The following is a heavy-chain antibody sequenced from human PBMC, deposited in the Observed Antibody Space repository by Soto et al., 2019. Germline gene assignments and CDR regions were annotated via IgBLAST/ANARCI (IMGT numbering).Heavy chain of an antibody. J-gene: IGHJ4*02. CDR2: IYYSGST. Sequence: LTCTVSGGSISSGDYYWSWIRQPPGKGLEWIGYIYYSGSTYYNPSLKSRVTISVDTSKNQFSLKLSSVTAADTAVYYCARAVALRGFGELLDYWGQGTLVTVSS. D-gene: IGHD3-10*01. V-gene: IGHV4-30-4*01. CDR1: GGSISSGDYY. CDR3: ARAVALRGFGELLDY.